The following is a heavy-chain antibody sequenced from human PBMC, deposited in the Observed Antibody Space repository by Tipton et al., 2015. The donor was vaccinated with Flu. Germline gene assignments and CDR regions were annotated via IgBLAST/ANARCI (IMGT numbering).Heavy chain of an antibody. D-gene: IGHD5-24*01. CDR1: GVTFSSYE. Sequence: SLRLSCAASGVTFSSYEMNWVRQAPGKGLEWVSYISSSGSTIYYADSVKGRFTISRDNSKNSLYLQMNSLRAEDTAVYYCARGNGMATILFDYWGQGTLVPVSS. CDR2: ISSSGSTI. V-gene: IGHV3-48*03. J-gene: IGHJ4*02. CDR3: ARGNGMATILFDY.